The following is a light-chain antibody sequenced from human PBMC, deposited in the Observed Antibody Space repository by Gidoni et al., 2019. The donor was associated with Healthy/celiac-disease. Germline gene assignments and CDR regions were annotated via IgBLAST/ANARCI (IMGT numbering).Light chain of an antibody. V-gene: IGKV3-11*01. CDR3: QQRSNWPYT. J-gene: IGKJ2*01. Sequence: EIVLPQSPATLSLSPGERATLSCRASQSVSSYLAWYQQKPGQAPRLLIYDASNRATGIPARVSGSGSGTEFTLTISSLEPEDCAVYYCQQRSNWPYTFGQGTKLEIK. CDR2: DAS. CDR1: QSVSSY.